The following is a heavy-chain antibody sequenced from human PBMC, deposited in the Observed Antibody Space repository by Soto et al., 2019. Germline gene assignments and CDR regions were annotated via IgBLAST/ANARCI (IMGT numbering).Heavy chain of an antibody. Sequence: EVQLLESGGGLVQPGGSLRLSCAASGFTFSSYAMSWVRQAPGKGLEWVSAISGSGGSTYYADSVKGRFTISRDNSKNTLYLQMNSLRAEDTAVYYCAKAQSDIAVSGEYYFDYWGQGTLVTVSS. CDR3: AKAQSDIAVSGEYYFDY. D-gene: IGHD6-19*01. V-gene: IGHV3-23*01. CDR2: ISGSGGST. J-gene: IGHJ4*02. CDR1: GFTFSSYA.